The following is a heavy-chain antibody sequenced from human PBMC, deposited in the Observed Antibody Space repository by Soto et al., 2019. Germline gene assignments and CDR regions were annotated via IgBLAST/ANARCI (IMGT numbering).Heavy chain of an antibody. Sequence: PVGSLRLSCVASGFTFSNDWMHWVRQDPGKGLVWVSRISSDGSSIGYTDSVKGRFTISRDNAKNTLDLQMNSLRADDTAFYYCVRGAPFDFWGQGTLVTVSS. V-gene: IGHV3-74*01. CDR3: VRGAPFDF. CDR2: ISSDGSSI. CDR1: GFTFSNDW. J-gene: IGHJ4*02.